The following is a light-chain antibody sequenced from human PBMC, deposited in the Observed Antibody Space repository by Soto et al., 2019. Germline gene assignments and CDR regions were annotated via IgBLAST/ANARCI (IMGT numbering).Light chain of an antibody. CDR2: DVS. CDR3: QHYNSYSEA. Sequence: DIQMTQSPSTVSAYVGESVTITCRASQSITTWVAWYQQRPGKAPKLLIYDVSSLQSGVPPRFSGSGSGTEFTLTISSLQPDDFATYYCQHYNSYSEAFGQGTKVDIK. V-gene: IGKV1-5*01. CDR1: QSITTW. J-gene: IGKJ1*01.